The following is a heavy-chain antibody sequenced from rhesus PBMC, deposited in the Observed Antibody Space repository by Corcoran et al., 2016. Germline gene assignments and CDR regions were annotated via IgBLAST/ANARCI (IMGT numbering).Heavy chain of an antibody. D-gene: IGHD6-25*01. V-gene: IGHV1-198*02. Sequence: QVQLVQSGAEVKKPGASVKVSCKASGFTFGSYALSWVRQATGQGLEWMDVISPLDGKTNYSEKSQGGGTITADTSTSTAYMERSSRRSEYTAVYYCARGDPRGSSPFDYWGQGVLVTVSS. J-gene: IGHJ4*01. CDR3: ARGDPRGSSPFDY. CDR1: GFTFGSYA. CDR2: ISPLDGKT.